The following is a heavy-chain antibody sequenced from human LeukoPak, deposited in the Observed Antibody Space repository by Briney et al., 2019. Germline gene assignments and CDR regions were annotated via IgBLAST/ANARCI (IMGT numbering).Heavy chain of an antibody. CDR1: GFTFSSYW. D-gene: IGHD5-24*01. CDR2: IKQDGSEK. J-gene: IGHJ4*02. CDR3: ARGGLQRGDYFDY. V-gene: IGHV3-7*01. Sequence: PGGSLRLSCAASGFTFSSYWMSWVRQAPGKGLEWVANIKQDGSEKYYVDSVKGRFTISRDNAKNSLYLQMNSLRAEDTAVYYYARGGLQRGDYFDYWGQGTLVTVSS.